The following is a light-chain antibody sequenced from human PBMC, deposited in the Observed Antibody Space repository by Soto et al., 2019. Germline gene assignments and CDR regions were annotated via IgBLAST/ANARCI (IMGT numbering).Light chain of an antibody. CDR2: VEGSGSY. Sequence: QLVLTQSSSASAFLGSSVKLTCTLSSGHSTYVIAWHQQQSGKAPRYLMKVEGSGSYNKGSGVPDRFSGSSSGADRYLTISNLQSEDEADYYCETWDGNSGVFGGGTQLTVL. V-gene: IGLV4-60*03. J-gene: IGLJ3*02. CDR1: SGHSTYV. CDR3: ETWDGNSGV.